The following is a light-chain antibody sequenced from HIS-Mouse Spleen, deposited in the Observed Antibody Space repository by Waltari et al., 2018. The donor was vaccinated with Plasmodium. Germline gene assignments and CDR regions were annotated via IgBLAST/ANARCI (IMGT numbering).Light chain of an antibody. V-gene: IGLV3-25*03. J-gene: IGLJ2*01. CDR3: QSADSSGTYRV. Sequence: SYELTQPPSVSVSPGQTARITCPGDALPKQYAYWYQQKPGQAPALGIYKDSERPSGTPERFSGSSSGTTVTLTISGVQAEDEADYYCQSADSSGTYRVFGGGTKLTVL. CDR2: KDS. CDR1: ALPKQY.